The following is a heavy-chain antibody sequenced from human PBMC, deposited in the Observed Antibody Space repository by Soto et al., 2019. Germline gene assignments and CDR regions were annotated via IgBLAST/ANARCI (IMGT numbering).Heavy chain of an antibody. D-gene: IGHD4-17*01. Sequence: GSLRIYCAASGFTFRNAWMSWVRQAPGKGLEWVGRIKSKTDGGTTDYAAPVKGRFTISRDDSKNTLYLQMNSLKTEDTAVYYCTTGPYGDAFDIWGQGTMVTVSS. CDR1: GFTFRNAW. CDR2: IKSKTDGGTT. CDR3: TTGPYGDAFDI. J-gene: IGHJ3*02. V-gene: IGHV3-15*01.